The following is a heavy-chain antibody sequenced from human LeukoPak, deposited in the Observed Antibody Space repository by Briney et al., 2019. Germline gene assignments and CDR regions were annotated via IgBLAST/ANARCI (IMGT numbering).Heavy chain of an antibody. CDR2: ICHSGST. Sequence: PSETLSLTCTVSGGSISSGTYYWGWIRQPPGKGLEWIGSICHSGSTYYNPSLKSRVTISVDTSKNQFSLRLSSLTAADTALYYCARDRKYYYHMDVWGKGTTVTVSS. CDR3: ARDRKYYYHMDV. D-gene: IGHD1-14*01. V-gene: IGHV4-39*07. J-gene: IGHJ6*03. CDR1: GGSISSGTYY.